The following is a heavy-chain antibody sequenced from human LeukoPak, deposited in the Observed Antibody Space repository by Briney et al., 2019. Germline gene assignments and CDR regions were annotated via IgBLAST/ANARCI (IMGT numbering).Heavy chain of an antibody. D-gene: IGHD2-15*01. CDR3: ARRNSGTWWSFGS. CDR1: RFTFSSYW. CDR2: IKDDGSQK. J-gene: IGHJ4*02. V-gene: IGHV3-7*01. Sequence: GGSLRLPCEASRFTFSSYWMSWVRQAPGKGLEWVANIKDDGSQKNYIDSAKGRFTISRDNAKASLFLQMDSLSSEDTAVYYCARRNSGTWWSFGSWGQGTLVTVSS.